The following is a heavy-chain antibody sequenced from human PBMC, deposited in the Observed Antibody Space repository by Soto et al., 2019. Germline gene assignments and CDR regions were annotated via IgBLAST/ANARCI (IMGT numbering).Heavy chain of an antibody. Sequence: GASVKVSCKASGGTFSSYAISWVRQAPGQGLEWMGGIIPIFGTANYAQKFRGRVTITADKSTSTAYMELSSLRSEDTGVYYCARGEWELLPGYPPISPNYGMDVWGQGTTVTVSS. CDR3: ARGEWELLPGYPPISPNYGMDV. D-gene: IGHD1-26*01. CDR2: IIPIFGTA. V-gene: IGHV1-69*06. J-gene: IGHJ6*02. CDR1: GGTFSSYA.